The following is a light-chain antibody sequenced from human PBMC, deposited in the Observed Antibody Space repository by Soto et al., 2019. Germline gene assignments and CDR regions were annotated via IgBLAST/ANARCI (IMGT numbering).Light chain of an antibody. Sequence: DVQVTQSPSTLSASVGDRVTITCRASQSISDWLAWYQQKPGKAPKFLIYNASSLESGVPPRFSGSGSGTEFTLTISSLQPDDFATYYCQQYNSYSGGTFGQGTKVEIK. CDR2: NAS. CDR1: QSISDW. CDR3: QQYNSYSGGT. V-gene: IGKV1-5*03. J-gene: IGKJ1*01.